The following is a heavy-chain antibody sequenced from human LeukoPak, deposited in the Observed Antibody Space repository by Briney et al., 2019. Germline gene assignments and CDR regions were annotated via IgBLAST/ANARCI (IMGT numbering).Heavy chain of an antibody. Sequence: ASVKVSCKVSGYILTELSMHSVRQAPGKGLEWMGGFDPEDGETIYAQKFQGRVTMTEDTSTDTAYMELSSLRSEDTAVYYCATGPLLGVVITYFDYWGQGTLVTVSS. CDR1: GYILTELS. V-gene: IGHV1-24*01. D-gene: IGHD3-22*01. CDR2: FDPEDGET. J-gene: IGHJ4*02. CDR3: ATGPLLGVVITYFDY.